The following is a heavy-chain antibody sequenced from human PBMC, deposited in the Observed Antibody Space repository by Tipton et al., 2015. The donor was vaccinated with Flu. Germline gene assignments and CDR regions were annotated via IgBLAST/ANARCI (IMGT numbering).Heavy chain of an antibody. V-gene: IGHV4-61*02. D-gene: IGHD3-10*01. J-gene: IGHJ3*02. CDR1: GGSINSGSYY. Sequence: TLSPTCTVSGGSINSGSYYWSWIRQPAGQGLQWIGRIYTSGSTNYNFSLNSRVTISVDTSKNQFYLRLTSVTAADTAIYYCARDRSGSSSYYGAFDIWGQGTMVNVSS. CDR3: ARDRSGSSSYYGAFDI. CDR2: IYTSGST.